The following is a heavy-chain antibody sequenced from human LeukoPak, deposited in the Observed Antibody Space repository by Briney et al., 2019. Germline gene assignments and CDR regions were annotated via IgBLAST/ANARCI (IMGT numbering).Heavy chain of an antibody. D-gene: IGHD6-19*01. CDR1: GFNFDDYG. V-gene: IGHV3-20*04. CDR3: ARDGSGWYYFDY. Sequence: GGSLRLSCAASGFNFDDYGLGWGRQAPGKGLEWVSGINWNGGSTGYADSVKGRFTISRDNAKNSLYLQMNSLRAEDTALYYCARDGSGWYYFDYWGQGTLVTVSS. CDR2: INWNGGST. J-gene: IGHJ4*02.